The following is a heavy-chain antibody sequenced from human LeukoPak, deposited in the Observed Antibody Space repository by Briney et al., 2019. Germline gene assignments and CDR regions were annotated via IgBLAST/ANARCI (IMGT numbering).Heavy chain of an antibody. D-gene: IGHD6-13*01. CDR3: AKDSAAAGDSDY. CDR2: IESKSDGGTI. Sequence: NAGGSLRLSCSASGFTFTNAWLNWVRQAPGKGLEWVGRIESKSDGGTIAYAAPVKGRFTISRDNSKNTLYLQMNSLRAEDAAVYYCAKDSAAAGDSDYWGQGTLVTVSS. CDR1: GFTFTNAW. V-gene: IGHV3-15*07. J-gene: IGHJ4*02.